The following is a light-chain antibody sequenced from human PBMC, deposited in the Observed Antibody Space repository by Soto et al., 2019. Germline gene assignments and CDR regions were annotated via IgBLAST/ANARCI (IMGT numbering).Light chain of an antibody. CDR1: QSVSSY. V-gene: IGKV3-11*01. CDR2: DAS. J-gene: IGKJ2*01. CDR3: QQRSNWPPYT. Sequence: EIVLTQSPATLSVSPGERATLSCRASQSVSSYFAWYQQKPGQAPRLLIYDASNRATGIPARFSGSGSGTDSTLTISSLEPEDFAVYYCQQRSNWPPYTFGQGTKLEIK.